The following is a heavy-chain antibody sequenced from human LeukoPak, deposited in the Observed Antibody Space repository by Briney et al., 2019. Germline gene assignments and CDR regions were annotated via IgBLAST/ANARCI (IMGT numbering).Heavy chain of an antibody. V-gene: IGHV4-61*02. CDR1: GGSISSGSYY. J-gene: IGHJ4*02. Sequence: PSQTLSLTCTVSGGSISSGSYYWSWIRQPAGKGLEWIGRIYTSGSTNYNPSLKSRVTISVDTSKNQFSLKLSSVTAADTAVYYCARDEGATHNPFFDYWGQGTLVTVSS. CDR2: IYTSGST. D-gene: IGHD1-26*01. CDR3: ARDEGATHNPFFDY.